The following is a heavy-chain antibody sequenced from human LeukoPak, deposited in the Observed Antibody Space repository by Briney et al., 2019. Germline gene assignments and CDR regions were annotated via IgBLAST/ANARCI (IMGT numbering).Heavy chain of an antibody. CDR3: ARWYSSGWAFDY. D-gene: IGHD6-19*01. J-gene: IGHJ4*02. CDR1: GGSFSGYY. Sequence: SETLSLTCAVYGGSFSGYYWSWIRQPPGKGLEWIGEINHSGSTNYNPSLKSRVTISVDTSKNQFSLKLSSVTAADRAVYYCARWYSSGWAFDYWGQGTLVTVSS. CDR2: INHSGST. V-gene: IGHV4-34*01.